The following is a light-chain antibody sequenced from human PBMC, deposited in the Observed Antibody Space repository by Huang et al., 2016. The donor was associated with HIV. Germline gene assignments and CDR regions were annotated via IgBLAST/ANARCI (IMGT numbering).Light chain of an antibody. CDR1: QIVSSH. J-gene: IGKJ3*01. Sequence: ETVMTQSPVTLSVSPGDRASLSCRSSQIVSSHLAWYQQKPGPAPRLLIYAAATGATGVPARFSGSGAGTEFTLTISTLQSEDSAVYYCQQYNDFRSTFGPGTRVEIK. CDR3: QQYNDFRST. V-gene: IGKV3-15*01. CDR2: AAA.